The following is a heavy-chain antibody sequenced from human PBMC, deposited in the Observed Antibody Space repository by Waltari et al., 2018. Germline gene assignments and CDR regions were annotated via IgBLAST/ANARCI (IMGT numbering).Heavy chain of an antibody. CDR1: GFTLSSFG. V-gene: IGHV3-30*03. CDR2: PSYDGSEG. J-gene: IGHJ5*02. CDR3: ARAYRPVATVISPPGA. Sequence: QVLLVESGGGVVQPGGSLILSCAASGFTLSSFGIPWVRQAPGKGLEWVAVPSYDGSEGYSSDSARGRFTISRDNSKNTLYLHMSSLRVEDTGLYYCARAYRPVATVISPPGAWGQGTLVTVSP. D-gene: IGHD2-21*01.